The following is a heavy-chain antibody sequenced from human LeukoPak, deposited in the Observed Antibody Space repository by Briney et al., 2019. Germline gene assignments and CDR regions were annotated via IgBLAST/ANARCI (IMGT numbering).Heavy chain of an antibody. J-gene: IGHJ6*02. CDR1: GYTFTSYG. Sequence: GASVKVSCKASGYTFTSYGTSWVRQAPGQGLEWMGWISAYNGNTNYAQKLQGRVTMTTDTSTSTAYMELRSLRSDDTAVYYCARDRSSSWYVPLNYYYYYGMDVWGQGTTVTVSS. CDR3: ARDRSSSWYVPLNYYYYYGMDV. V-gene: IGHV1-18*01. D-gene: IGHD6-13*01. CDR2: ISAYNGNT.